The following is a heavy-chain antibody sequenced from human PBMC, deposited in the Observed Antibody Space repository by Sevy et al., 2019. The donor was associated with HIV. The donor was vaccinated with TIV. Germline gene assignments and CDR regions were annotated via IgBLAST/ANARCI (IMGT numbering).Heavy chain of an antibody. V-gene: IGHV1-18*01. CDR2: ISAYNGNT. J-gene: IGHJ6*02. CDR1: GYTFTSYG. CDR3: ARDHRTCSSTSCYNYYYYGMDV. Sequence: ASVKVSCKASGYTFTSYGISWVRQAPGQGLEWMGWISAYNGNTNYAQKLQGRVTMTTDTSTSTAYMELRSLSSDATAVYYCARDHRTCSSTSCYNYYYYGMDVWGQGTTVTVSS. D-gene: IGHD2-2*02.